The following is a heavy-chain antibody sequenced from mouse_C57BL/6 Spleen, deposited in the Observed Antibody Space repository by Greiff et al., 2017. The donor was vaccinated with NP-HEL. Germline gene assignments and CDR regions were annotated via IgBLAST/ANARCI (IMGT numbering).Heavy chain of an antibody. CDR2: ISDGGSYT. D-gene: IGHD3-2*02. J-gene: IGHJ4*01. V-gene: IGHV5-4*03. Sequence: EVKLMESGGGLVQPGGSLKLSCAASGFTFSSYAMSWVRQTPEKRLEWVATISDGGSYTYYPDNVKGRFTISRDNAKNNLYLQRSHLKTEDAARYYLARCRLRDYAMDYWGQGTSVTVSA. CDR3: ARCRLRDYAMDY. CDR1: GFTFSSYA.